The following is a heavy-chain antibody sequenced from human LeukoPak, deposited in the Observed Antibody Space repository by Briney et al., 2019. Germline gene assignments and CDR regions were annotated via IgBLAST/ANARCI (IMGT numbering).Heavy chain of an antibody. CDR2: ISYDGTIR. D-gene: IGHD2-2*01. J-gene: IGHJ5*02. CDR1: GLTFSRYG. V-gene: IGHV3-30*18. Sequence: GVPLRLSCAASGLTFSRYGMHWARQAPGKGLEWVAVISYDGTIRNYADSVKGRFTISRDNSKNTLYLQMNSLTAEDTALYYCAKGGCSSTTCYLANPWGQGTLVTVSS. CDR3: AKGGCSSTTCYLANP.